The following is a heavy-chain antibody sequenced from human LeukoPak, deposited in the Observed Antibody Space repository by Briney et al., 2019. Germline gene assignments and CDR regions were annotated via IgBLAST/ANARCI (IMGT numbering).Heavy chain of an antibody. D-gene: IGHD2-2*01. CDR2: INPNSGGT. Sequence: ASVKVSCKASGYTFTGYYTHWVRQAPGQGLEWMGWINPNSGGTNYAQKFQGRVTMTRDTSISTAYMELSRLRSDDTAVYYCARDSHPGWWFVVVPAAYYYYGMDVWGQGTTVTVSS. V-gene: IGHV1-2*02. J-gene: IGHJ6*02. CDR1: GYTFTGYY. CDR3: ARDSHPGWWFVVVPAAYYYYGMDV.